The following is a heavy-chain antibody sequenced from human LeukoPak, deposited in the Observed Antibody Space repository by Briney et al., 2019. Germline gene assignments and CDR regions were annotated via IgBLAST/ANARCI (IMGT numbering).Heavy chain of an antibody. D-gene: IGHD6-19*01. CDR3: AKDITLLSYSSGNPEGEI. Sequence: GGSLRLSCAASGFTFDDYAMHWVRQAPGKGLEWVSLISGDGGSTSYADSAKGRFTISRDNSKTSLYLQMTRLRTEDTAWYYCAKDITLLSYSSGNPEGEIWGQGTLVTVSS. CDR1: GFTFDDYA. V-gene: IGHV3-43*02. CDR2: ISGDGGST. J-gene: IGHJ4*02.